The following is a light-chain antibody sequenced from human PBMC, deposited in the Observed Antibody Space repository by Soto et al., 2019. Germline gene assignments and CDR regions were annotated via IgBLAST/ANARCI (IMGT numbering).Light chain of an antibody. Sequence: EIVLTQSPGTLSLSPGERATLSCRASQSVSSSLAWYQQKPGQAPRRLIYGASSRATGIPDRFSGSGSGTDFTLTISRLEPEDFAVYYCQQYGSSPPLTFGGGTKVEIK. CDR3: QQYGSSPPLT. J-gene: IGKJ4*01. CDR2: GAS. CDR1: QSVSSS. V-gene: IGKV3-20*01.